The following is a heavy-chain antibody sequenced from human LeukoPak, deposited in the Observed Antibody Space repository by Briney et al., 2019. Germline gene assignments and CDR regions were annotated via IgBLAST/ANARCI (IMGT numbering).Heavy chain of an antibody. J-gene: IGHJ3*02. D-gene: IGHD6-19*01. CDR1: GGSISSSNW. Sequence: PGTLSLTCAVSGGSISSSNWWSWVRQPPGKGLEWIGYIYYSGSTNYNPSLKSRVTISVDTSKNQFSLKLSSVTAADTAVYYCARDSSGWYRAAFDIWGQGTMVTVSS. V-gene: IGHV4-4*03. CDR3: ARDSSGWYRAAFDI. CDR2: IYYSGST.